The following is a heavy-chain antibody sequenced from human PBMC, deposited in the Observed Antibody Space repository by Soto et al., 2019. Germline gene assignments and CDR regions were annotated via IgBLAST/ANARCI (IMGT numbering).Heavy chain of an antibody. CDR2: VRSKTYDYAT. D-gene: IGHD2-2*01. V-gene: IGHV3-73*02. J-gene: IGHJ4*02. Sequence: EVQLVESGGGLVQLGGSLKLSCAASGFTFSAYSIHWVRQAPGRGLEWVGHVRSKTYDYATEHAASVKGRFTISRDDSKSTAYLQMNSLQTEDTAIYYCGRQSRQYFLIDFWGQGTLVTVSS. CDR3: GRQSRQYFLIDF. CDR1: GFTFSAYS.